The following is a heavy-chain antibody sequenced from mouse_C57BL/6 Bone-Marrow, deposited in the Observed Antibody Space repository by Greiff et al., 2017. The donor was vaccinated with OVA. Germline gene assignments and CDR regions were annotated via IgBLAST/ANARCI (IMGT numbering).Heavy chain of an antibody. J-gene: IGHJ2*01. D-gene: IGHD1-1*01. V-gene: IGHV1-50*01. CDR3: AMNVYYGSSYGY. CDR1: GYTFTSYW. Sequence: QVQLQQPGAELVKPGASVKLSCKASGYTFTSYWMQWVNQRPGQGLEWIGEIDHSDSYTNYNQKLKGKATLTVDTSSSTAYMQLSSLTSEDSAVYYCAMNVYYGSSYGYWGQGTTLTVSS. CDR2: IDHSDSYT.